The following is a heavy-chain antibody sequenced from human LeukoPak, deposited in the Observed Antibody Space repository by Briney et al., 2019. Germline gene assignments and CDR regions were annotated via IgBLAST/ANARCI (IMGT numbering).Heavy chain of an antibody. J-gene: IGHJ5*02. CDR1: GFTFSSYA. D-gene: IGHD3-16*02. Sequence: GGSLRLSCAASGFTFSSYAMSWVRQAPGKGLEWVSAISGSGGSTYYADSVKGRFTISRDNSKNTLYLQMNSLKTEDTAVYYCTRVKHDYDYVWGSYRHTRKGFDPWGQGTLVTVSS. CDR3: TRVKHDYDYVWGSYRHTRKGFDP. CDR2: ISGSGGST. V-gene: IGHV3-23*01.